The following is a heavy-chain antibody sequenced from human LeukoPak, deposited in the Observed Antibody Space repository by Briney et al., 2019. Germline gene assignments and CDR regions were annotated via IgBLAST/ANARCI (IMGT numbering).Heavy chain of an antibody. CDR2: IKQDGSEK. V-gene: IGHV3-7*01. D-gene: IGHD3-22*01. CDR3: ARDFPDTYYYDSSGYYGGFDP. CDR1: GFTFSSYW. Sequence: GGSLRLSCAASGFTFSSYWMSWVRQAPGKGLEWVANIKQDGSEKYYVDSVKCRFTISRDSAKNSLYLQMNSLRAEDTAVYYCARDFPDTYYYDSSGYYGGFDPWGQGTLVTVSS. J-gene: IGHJ5*02.